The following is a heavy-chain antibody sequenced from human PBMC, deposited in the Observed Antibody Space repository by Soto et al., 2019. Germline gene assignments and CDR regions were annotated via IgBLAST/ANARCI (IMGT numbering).Heavy chain of an antibody. J-gene: IGHJ6*03. V-gene: IGHV4-59*01. D-gene: IGHD2-2*02. CDR2: IYYSGST. Sequence: SGTLSLTCTVSGGSISSYYWSWIRQPPGKGLEWIGYIYYSGSTNYNPSLKSRVTISVYTSKNQFSLKLSSVTAADTAVYYCAREYCSSTSCYNNYMDVWGKGTTVTVSS. CDR1: GGSISSYY. CDR3: AREYCSSTSCYNNYMDV.